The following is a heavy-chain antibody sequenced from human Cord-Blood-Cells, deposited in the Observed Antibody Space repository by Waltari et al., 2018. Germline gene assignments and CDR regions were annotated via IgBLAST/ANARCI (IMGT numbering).Heavy chain of an antibody. D-gene: IGHD3-3*01. CDR3: ARSPTPPDYDFWSGYYTHNWFDP. Sequence: QVQLVESGGGVVQPGRSLRLSCAASGFTFSSYGMHWVRQAPGQGLEWVAVIWYDGSNKYYADSVKGRFTISRDNSKNTLYLKMNSLRAEDTAVYYCARSPTPPDYDFWSGYYTHNWFDPWGQGTLVTVSS. CDR1: GFTFSSYG. J-gene: IGHJ5*02. V-gene: IGHV3-33*01. CDR2: IWYDGSNK.